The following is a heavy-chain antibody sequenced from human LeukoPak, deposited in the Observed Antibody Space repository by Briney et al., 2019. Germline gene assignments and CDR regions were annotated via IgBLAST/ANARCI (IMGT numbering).Heavy chain of an antibody. CDR2: ISGSGDST. Sequence: GGSLRLSCAASGFTVSSNYMSWVRQAPGKGLEWVSAISGSGDSTYYADSVNGRFTVSRDGSKNTLYLQMNSLRAEDTAVYYCAKGTMDGGQYYYDSSGGQGTLVTVSS. V-gene: IGHV3-23*01. D-gene: IGHD3-22*01. CDR1: GFTVSSNY. CDR3: AKGTMDGGQYYYDSS. J-gene: IGHJ4*02.